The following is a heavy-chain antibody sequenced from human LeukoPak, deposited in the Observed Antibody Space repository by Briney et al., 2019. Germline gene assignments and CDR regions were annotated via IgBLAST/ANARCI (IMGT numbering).Heavy chain of an antibody. J-gene: IGHJ4*02. CDR3: AKDRNSFGSGGSDY. V-gene: IGHV3-23*01. CDR2: ISDSRGDT. Sequence: SWVRQAPGKGLEWVSSISDSRGDTNYAASVKGRFTISRDNYKNTLYLQMNSLRADDTAVYYCAKDRNSFGSGGSDYWGQGTLVTVSS. D-gene: IGHD3-10*01.